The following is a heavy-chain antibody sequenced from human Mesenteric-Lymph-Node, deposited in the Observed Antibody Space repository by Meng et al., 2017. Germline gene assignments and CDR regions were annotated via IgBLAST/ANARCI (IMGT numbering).Heavy chain of an antibody. CDR1: GFTFSSYA. CDR2: ISGSGGST. CDR3: AKIVGSGYDLVGGMDV. D-gene: IGHD5-12*01. V-gene: IGHV3-23*01. Sequence: GESLKISCAASGFTFSSYAMIWVRQAPGKGLQWVSGISGSGGSTFYADSEKGRFTISRDNSKSTLYLQMNSLRVEDTAVYYCAKIVGSGYDLVGGMDVWGQGTTVTVSS. J-gene: IGHJ6*02.